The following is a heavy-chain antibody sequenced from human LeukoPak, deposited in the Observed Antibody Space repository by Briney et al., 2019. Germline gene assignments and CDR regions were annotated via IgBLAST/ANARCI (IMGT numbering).Heavy chain of an antibody. CDR1: GDSVSRNIVA. D-gene: IGHD6-13*01. CDR3: ARIAAARGFFYAMDF. V-gene: IGHV6-1*01. J-gene: IGHJ4*02. Sequence: SQTQTLICAISGDSVSRNIVAWNRIRQSPSRGLEWLGRTYYRSKWYNDYAVSVKSRITINSDSSKNQFSMQLNSVTPEDTAVYYCARIAAARGFFYAMDFWGQGTPVTVSA. CDR2: TYYRSKWYN.